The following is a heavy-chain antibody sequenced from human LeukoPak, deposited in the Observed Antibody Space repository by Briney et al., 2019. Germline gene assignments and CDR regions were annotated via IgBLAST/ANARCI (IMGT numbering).Heavy chain of an antibody. J-gene: IGHJ4*02. D-gene: IGHD2-2*01. V-gene: IGHV3-21*01. CDR2: ISSSSSYI. CDR3: ARDPLSSTSCPDY. CDR1: GFTFSSYA. Sequence: GESLRLSCAASGFTFSSYAMNWVRQAPGKGLEWVSSISSSSSYIYYADSVKGRFTISRDNAKNSLYLQMNSLRAEDTAVYYCARDPLSSTSCPDYWGQGTLVTVSS.